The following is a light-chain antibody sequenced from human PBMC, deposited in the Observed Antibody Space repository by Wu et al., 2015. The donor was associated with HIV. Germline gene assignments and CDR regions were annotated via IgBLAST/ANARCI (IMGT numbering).Light chain of an antibody. CDR3: QQYNSYPLT. J-gene: IGKJ4*01. CDR1: QSISDW. V-gene: IGKV1-5*03. Sequence: DIQMTQSPSTLSASVGDRVTITCRASQSISDWLAWYQQKPGKAPKLVIYKASSLESGVPSRFSGSGSGTEFTLTISSLQPDDSATYYCQQYNSYPLTFGGGTKVEIK. CDR2: KAS.